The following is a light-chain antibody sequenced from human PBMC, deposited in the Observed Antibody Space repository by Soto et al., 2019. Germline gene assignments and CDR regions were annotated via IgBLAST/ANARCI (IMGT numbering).Light chain of an antibody. J-gene: IGLJ2*01. CDR1: SRDIGNYNY. CDR2: EVS. CDR3: ASFTLYNNLV. Sequence: QSALTQPASVSGSPGQSITISCTGTSRDIGNYNYVSWYQQLPGKAPKLVIYEVSNRPSGISDRFSGSKSGQTASLTISGLQAEDEADYYCASFTLYNNLVFGGGTKLTVL. V-gene: IGLV2-14*01.